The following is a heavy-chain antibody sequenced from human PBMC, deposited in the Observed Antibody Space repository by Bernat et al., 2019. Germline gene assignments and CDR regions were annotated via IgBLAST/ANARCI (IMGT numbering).Heavy chain of an antibody. V-gene: IGHV4-34*01. CDR3: ARVRRYEGTEIRSDY. D-gene: IGHD1-1*01. J-gene: IGHJ4*02. CDR1: GGSFSGYY. CDR2: INHSGST. Sequence: QVQLQQWGAGLLKPSETLSLTCAVYGGSFSGYYWSWIRQPPGKGLEWIGEINHSGSTNYNPSLKSRVTISVDTSKNQFCLKLSYVTGADTAVYYWARVRRYEGTEIRSDYWGQGTLVTVSS.